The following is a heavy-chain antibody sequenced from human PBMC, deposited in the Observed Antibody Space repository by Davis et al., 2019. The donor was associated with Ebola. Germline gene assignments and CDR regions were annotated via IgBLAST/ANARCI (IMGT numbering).Heavy chain of an antibody. V-gene: IGHV3-7*01. D-gene: IGHD2-2*01. Sequence: PGGSLRLSCAASPFPFGNYWMSWVRQTPGKGLEWVANIKEDGSEKYYADSVKGRFTISRDNAKNSLYLQMSSLRAEDTAVYYCARDFSADVVVVVAVMVDWGQGTLVTVSS. CDR3: ARDFSADVVVVVAVMVD. CDR2: IKEDGSEK. CDR1: PFPFGNYW. J-gene: IGHJ4*02.